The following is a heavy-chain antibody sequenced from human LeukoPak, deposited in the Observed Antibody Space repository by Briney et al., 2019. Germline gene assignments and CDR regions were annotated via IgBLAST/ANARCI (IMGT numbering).Heavy chain of an antibody. CDR3: ARASMITFGGAIDY. J-gene: IGHJ4*02. CDR2: IFNGGST. Sequence: SETLSLTCTVSGASIGSSGSYWGWTRQPPGKGLEWIGTIFNGGSTYYNPSLKSRVTISMDTSKNQFSVKLSSVTAADTAVYYCARASMITFGGAIDYWGQGTLVTVSS. CDR1: GASIGSSGSY. V-gene: IGHV4-39*07. D-gene: IGHD3-16*01.